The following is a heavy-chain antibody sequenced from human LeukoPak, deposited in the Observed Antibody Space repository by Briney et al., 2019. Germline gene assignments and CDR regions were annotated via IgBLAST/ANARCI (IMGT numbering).Heavy chain of an antibody. CDR3: ARLFEYYYDSSGYFDY. Sequence: GGSLRLSCAASGFTVSSNYMSWVRQAPGKGLEWVSVIYRGGSTYYADSVKGRFTISRDNSKNTLYLQMNSLRAEDTAVYYCARLFEYYYDSSGYFDYWGQGTLVTVSS. V-gene: IGHV3-53*01. CDR2: IYRGGST. CDR1: GFTVSSNY. J-gene: IGHJ4*02. D-gene: IGHD3-22*01.